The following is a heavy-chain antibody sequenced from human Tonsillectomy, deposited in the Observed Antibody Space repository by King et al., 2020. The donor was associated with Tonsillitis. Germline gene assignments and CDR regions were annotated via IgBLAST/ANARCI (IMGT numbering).Heavy chain of an antibody. J-gene: IGHJ4*02. Sequence: QLVQSGGGLVKPGGSLRLSCAASGFTFNNAWMSWVRQAPGKGLEWVGRFKSKTAGGTTDYAAPVNGGFTISRDDSKKPLYLQMNSLKTEDTAVYYCTTGTVAASVDFDYWGQGTLVTVSS. V-gene: IGHV3-15*01. CDR1: GFTFNNAW. D-gene: IGHD6-6*01. CDR2: FKSKTAGGTT. CDR3: TTGTVAASVDFDY.